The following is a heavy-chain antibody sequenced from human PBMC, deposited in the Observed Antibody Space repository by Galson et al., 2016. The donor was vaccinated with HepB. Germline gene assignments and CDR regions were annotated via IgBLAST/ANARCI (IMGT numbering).Heavy chain of an antibody. D-gene: IGHD6-19*01. CDR1: GDSSRSYC. J-gene: IGHJ4*02. CDR2: VYYAGST. Sequence: SETLSLTCTVSGDSSRSYCWNWIRQSPGKGLEWIGYVYYAGSTNYNPSLSRRVTMSADTSKNQVSLKLKSVTAADTAVYYCERVPGHSSGWNYYFDHWGQGILVTVSS. CDR3: ERVPGHSSGWNYYFDH. V-gene: IGHV4-59*01.